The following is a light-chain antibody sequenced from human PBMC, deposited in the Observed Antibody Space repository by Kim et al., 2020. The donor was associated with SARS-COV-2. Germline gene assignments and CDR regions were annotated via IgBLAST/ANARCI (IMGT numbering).Light chain of an antibody. CDR1: QSVSSSY. CDR2: GAS. CDR3: QQYGSSPLYT. Sequence: YPGESATLSCRASQSVSSSYLAWYQQKPGQAPRLLIYGASSRATGIPDRFSGSGSGTDFTLTISRLEPEDFAVYYCQQYGSSPLYTFGQGTKLEI. J-gene: IGKJ2*01. V-gene: IGKV3-20*01.